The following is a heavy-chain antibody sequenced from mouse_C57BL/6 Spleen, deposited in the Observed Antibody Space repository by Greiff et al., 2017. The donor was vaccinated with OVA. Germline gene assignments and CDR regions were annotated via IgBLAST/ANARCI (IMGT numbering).Heavy chain of an antibody. J-gene: IGHJ2*01. V-gene: IGHV6-3*01. D-gene: IGHD3-1*01. CDR1: GFTFSNYW. CDR3: TGGYSRGYFDY. Sequence: DVMLVESGGGLVQPGGSMKLSCVASGFTFSNYWMNWVRQSPEKGLEWVAQIRLKSDNYATHYAESVKGRFTISRDDSKSSVYLQMNNLRAEDTGIYYCTGGYSRGYFDYWGQGTTLTVSS. CDR2: IRLKSDNYAT.